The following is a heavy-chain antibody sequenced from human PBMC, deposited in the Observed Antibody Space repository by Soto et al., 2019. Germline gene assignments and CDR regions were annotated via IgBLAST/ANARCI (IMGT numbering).Heavy chain of an antibody. D-gene: IGHD2-21*02. J-gene: IGHJ5*02. V-gene: IGHV4-31*03. Sequence: SETLSLTCTVSGGSMSSGNSYWSWIRQHPGKGLEYIGYIHDNGNTYYHPSLKSRVTILRDTSKNQFSLKLRFVTAADTAMYYCARGHCPSGDCPNWFDPWGQGTLVTVSS. CDR3: ARGHCPSGDCPNWFDP. CDR1: GGSMSSGNSY. CDR2: IHDNGNT.